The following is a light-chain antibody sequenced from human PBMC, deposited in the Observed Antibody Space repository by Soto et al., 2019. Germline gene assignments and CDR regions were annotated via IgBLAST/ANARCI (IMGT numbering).Light chain of an antibody. Sequence: EIVLTPSPGTLSLSPVERATLSCRASQSVRRDYLAWYQQKPGQAPRLLIYGASSRATGVSDRFSGSGSGTDFTLTINRLEPEDFAVYYCQQYGSSPPYTFGQGTKVDIK. J-gene: IGKJ2*01. CDR2: GAS. CDR3: QQYGSSPPYT. CDR1: QSVRRDY. V-gene: IGKV3-20*01.